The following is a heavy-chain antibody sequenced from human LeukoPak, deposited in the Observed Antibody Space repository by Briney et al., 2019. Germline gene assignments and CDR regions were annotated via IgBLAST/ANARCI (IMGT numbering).Heavy chain of an antibody. CDR1: GGSISSYY. D-gene: IGHD1-26*01. J-gene: IGHJ6*03. V-gene: IGHV4-59*01. CDR2: IYYSGST. Sequence: SETLSLTCTVSGGSISSYYWSWIRQPPGKGLEWIGYIYYSGSTNYNPSLKSRVTISVDTSKNQFSLKLSSVTAADTAVYYCARDPGYSGSYFYYYYYMDVWGKGTTVTVSS. CDR3: ARDPGYSGSYFYYYYYMDV.